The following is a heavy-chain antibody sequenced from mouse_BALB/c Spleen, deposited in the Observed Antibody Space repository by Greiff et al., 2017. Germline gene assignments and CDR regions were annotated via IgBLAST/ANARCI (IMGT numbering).Heavy chain of an antibody. CDR3: TRLYGKGVYYAMDY. J-gene: IGHJ4*01. CDR2: IYPSDSYT. CDR1: GYTFTSYW. V-gene: IGHV1-69*02. Sequence: VQLQQPGAELVRPGASVKLSCKASGYTFTSYWINWVKQRPGQGLEWIGNIYPSDSYTNYNQKFKDKATLTVDKSSSTAYMQLSSPTSEDSAVYYCTRLYGKGVYYAMDYWGQGTSVTVSS. D-gene: IGHD2-10*02.